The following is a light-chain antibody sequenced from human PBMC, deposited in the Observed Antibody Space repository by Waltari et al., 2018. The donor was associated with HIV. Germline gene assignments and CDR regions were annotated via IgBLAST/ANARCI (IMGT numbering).Light chain of an antibody. Sequence: QSVLTQPPSASGTPGQTVTISCSGSSSNIGSYSVRWYPQLPLTAPKLLIYNNSQRPSGVPDRFSGSKSGTSASLAISGLQSEDEADYYCAAWDDSLNGYVFGPGTKVTVL. J-gene: IGLJ1*01. CDR1: SSNIGSYS. CDR2: NNS. CDR3: AAWDDSLNGYV. V-gene: IGLV1-44*01.